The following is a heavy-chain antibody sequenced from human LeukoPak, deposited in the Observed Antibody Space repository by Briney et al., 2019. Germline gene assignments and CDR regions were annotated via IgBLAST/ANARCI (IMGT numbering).Heavy chain of an antibody. CDR2: IKSKSDGGTI. V-gene: IGHV3-15*01. CDR1: GFTFSDAW. Sequence: PGGSLRLSCVGSGFTFSDAWMSWVRQAPGKGLEWVGRIKSKSDGGTIDYAAPVKGRFTISRDDSRNTLYLQMNSLKTEDTAVHYCTTRRQDGWWGRGTLVTVS. D-gene: IGHD2-15*01. CDR3: TTRRQDGW. J-gene: IGHJ4*02.